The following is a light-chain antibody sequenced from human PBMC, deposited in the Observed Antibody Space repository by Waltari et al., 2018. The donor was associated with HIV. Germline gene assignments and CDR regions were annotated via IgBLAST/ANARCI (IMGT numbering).Light chain of an antibody. Sequence: QSVLTQPPSASGTPGQRVTISCSGSTSNTGINTVNWYPPLPGAAPKLLIYSDNQRPSGVPDRFSASKSGTSASLAISGLQSEDEADYYCAAWGDGGCVFGTGTKVTVL. CDR1: TSNTGINT. J-gene: IGLJ1*01. CDR2: SDN. CDR3: AAWGDGGCV. V-gene: IGLV1-44*01.